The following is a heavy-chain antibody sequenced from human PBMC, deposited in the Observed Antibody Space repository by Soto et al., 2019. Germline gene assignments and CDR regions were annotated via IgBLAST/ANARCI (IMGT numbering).Heavy chain of an antibody. Sequence: QVQLVQSGTVVQRRGSSVKVSCPASGGTFSSHGMAWVRQAPGQGLEWMGGIIPTFGTATYAPKFQGRVTITADKSTNTAYMELSSLRSEDTAVYYCASERSAQYFDFWGQGTLITVSS. D-gene: IGHD1-26*01. CDR3: ASERSAQYFDF. CDR1: GGTFSSHG. CDR2: IIPTFGTA. J-gene: IGHJ4*02. V-gene: IGHV1-69*06.